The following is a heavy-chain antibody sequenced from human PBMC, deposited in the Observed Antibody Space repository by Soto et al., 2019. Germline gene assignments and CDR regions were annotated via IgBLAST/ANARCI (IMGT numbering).Heavy chain of an antibody. Sequence: SVKVSCKASGGTFSSYAISWLRQAPGQGLEWMGGIIPIFGTANYAQKFQGRVTITADESTSTAYMELSSLRSEDTAVYYCARDKLGYSSGWYLGYFQHWGQGTLVTVSS. CDR3: ARDKLGYSSGWYLGYFQH. V-gene: IGHV1-69*13. CDR2: IIPIFGTA. D-gene: IGHD6-19*01. J-gene: IGHJ1*01. CDR1: GGTFSSYA.